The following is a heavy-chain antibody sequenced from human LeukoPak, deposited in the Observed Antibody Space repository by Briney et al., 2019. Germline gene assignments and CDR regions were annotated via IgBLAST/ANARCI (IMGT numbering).Heavy chain of an antibody. CDR3: ARDKETATTADLGF. CDR2: INTDGSRT. D-gene: IGHD5-24*01. CDR1: GFTFSSYW. Sequence: PGGSLRLSCAVSGFTFSSYWMHWLRQTPGKGLVWVSRINTDGSRTNNADSVKGRFTISRDNAKNILYLQMNSLRAEDTAVYYCARDKETATTADLGFWGQGTLVTVSS. J-gene: IGHJ4*02. V-gene: IGHV3-74*01.